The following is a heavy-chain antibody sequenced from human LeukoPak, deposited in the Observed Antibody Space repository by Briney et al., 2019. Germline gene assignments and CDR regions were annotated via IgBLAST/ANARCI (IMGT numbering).Heavy chain of an antibody. D-gene: IGHD6-13*01. Sequence: GRSLRLSCAASGFTFSSYGMHWVRQAPGKGLEWVAVIWYDGSNKYYADSVKGRFTISRDNSKNTLYLQMNSLRAEDTAVYYCARRGAYSSSWYAVGQYFDYWGQGTLVTVSS. V-gene: IGHV3-33*01. CDR2: IWYDGSNK. J-gene: IGHJ4*02. CDR1: GFTFSSYG. CDR3: ARRGAYSSSWYAVGQYFDY.